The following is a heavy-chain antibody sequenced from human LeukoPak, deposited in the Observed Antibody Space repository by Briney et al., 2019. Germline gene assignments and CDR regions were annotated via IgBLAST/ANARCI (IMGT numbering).Heavy chain of an antibody. D-gene: IGHD3-22*01. CDR3: AKDQTPSVGYYQHY. Sequence: GGSLRLSCAASGFTFRSYAMSWVRQAPGKGLEWVSSVSGSGGNTYYPDSVKGRFTISRDNSNNTLYLQMNSLRAEDTAVYYCAKDQTPSVGYYQHYWGQGTLVTVSS. CDR1: GFTFRSYA. J-gene: IGHJ4*02. V-gene: IGHV3-23*01. CDR2: VSGSGGNT.